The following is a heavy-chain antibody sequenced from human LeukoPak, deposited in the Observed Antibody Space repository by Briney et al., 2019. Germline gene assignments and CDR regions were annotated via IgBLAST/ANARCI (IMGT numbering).Heavy chain of an antibody. V-gene: IGHV3-23*01. J-gene: IGHJ4*02. CDR3: AKAPVTSCRGAFCYPFDS. Sequence: HSGGSLRLSCAASGFTVSSSYAMSWVRRAPGKGLEWVSATSSSDDGKYYADSVRGRFAISRDNSRNTMYLQMNSLRAEDAAVYYCAKAPVTSCRGAFCYPFDSWGQGTLVTVSS. CDR2: TSSSDDGK. D-gene: IGHD2-15*01. CDR1: GFTVSSSYA.